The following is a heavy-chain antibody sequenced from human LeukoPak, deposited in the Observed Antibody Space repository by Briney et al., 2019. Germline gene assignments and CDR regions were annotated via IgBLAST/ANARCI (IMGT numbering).Heavy chain of an antibody. J-gene: IGHJ6*03. V-gene: IGHV3-48*03. CDR1: GFTSSSYE. Sequence: GGSLRLSCAASGFTSSSYEMNWVRQAPGKGLEWVSYISSSGSTIYYADSVKGRFTISRDNAKNSLYLQMNSLRAEDTAVYYCAKHGAYCSSTSCYADGYYYYYMDVWGKGTTVTISS. CDR3: AKHGAYCSSTSCYADGYYYYYMDV. CDR2: ISSSGSTI. D-gene: IGHD2-2*01.